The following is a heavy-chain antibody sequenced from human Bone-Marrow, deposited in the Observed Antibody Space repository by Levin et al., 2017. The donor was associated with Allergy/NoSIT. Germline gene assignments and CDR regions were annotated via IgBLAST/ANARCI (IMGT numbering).Heavy chain of an antibody. CDR3: AKKAVAGTGAQYYFDY. CDR1: GFTFSSYA. D-gene: IGHD6-19*01. Sequence: GGSLRLSCAASGFTFSSYAMSWVRQAPGQGLEWVSAISGSGGSTYYADSVKGRFTISRDNSKNTLYLQMNSLRAEDTAVYYCAKKAVAGTGAQYYFDYWGQGTLVTVSS. CDR2: ISGSGGST. V-gene: IGHV3-23*01. J-gene: IGHJ4*02.